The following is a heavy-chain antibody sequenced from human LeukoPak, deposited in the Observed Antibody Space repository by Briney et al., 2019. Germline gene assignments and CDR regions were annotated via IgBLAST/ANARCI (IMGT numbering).Heavy chain of an antibody. Sequence: SQTLSLTCTVSGGSISSGDYYWNWIRQPPGKGLEWIGYIYYSGSTYYNPSLKSRVTISVDTSKNQFSLKLSSVTAADTAVYYCASTTIFGVVTDDNWFDPWGQGTLVTVSS. V-gene: IGHV4-30-4*08. CDR2: IYYSGST. D-gene: IGHD3-3*01. CDR1: GGSISSGDYY. CDR3: ASTTIFGVVTDDNWFDP. J-gene: IGHJ5*02.